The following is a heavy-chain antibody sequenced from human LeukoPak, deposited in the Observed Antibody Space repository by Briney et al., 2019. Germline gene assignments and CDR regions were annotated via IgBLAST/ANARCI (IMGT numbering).Heavy chain of an antibody. V-gene: IGHV4-38-2*02. CDR1: GYSISSGYY. D-gene: IGHD4-23*01. Sequence: PSETLSLTCTVSGYSISSGYYWGWIRQPPGKGLEGIGSIYHSGSTYYNPSLKSRVTISVDTSKNQFSLKLSSVTAADTAVYYCARDGYGGNAIDYWGQGTLVTVSS. CDR3: ARDGYGGNAIDY. J-gene: IGHJ4*02. CDR2: IYHSGST.